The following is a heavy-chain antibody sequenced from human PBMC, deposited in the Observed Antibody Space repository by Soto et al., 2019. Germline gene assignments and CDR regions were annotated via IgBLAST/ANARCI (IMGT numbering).Heavy chain of an antibody. Sequence: ESLKISCAASGFTFSSYAMSWVRQAPGKGLEWVSAISGSGGSTYYADSVKGRFTISRDNSKNTLYLQMNSLRAEDTAVYYCAKVTNYDILTGYYNSYYFDYWGQGTLVTVSS. J-gene: IGHJ4*02. CDR3: AKVTNYDILTGYYNSYYFDY. CDR2: ISGSGGST. CDR1: GFTFSSYA. V-gene: IGHV3-23*01. D-gene: IGHD3-9*01.